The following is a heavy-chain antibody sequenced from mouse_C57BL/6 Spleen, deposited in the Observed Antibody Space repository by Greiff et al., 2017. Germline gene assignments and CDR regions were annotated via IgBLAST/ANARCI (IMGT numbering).Heavy chain of an antibody. V-gene: IGHV1-81*01. CDR1: GYTFTSYG. D-gene: IGHD2-5*01. Sequence: VQLQQSGAELARPGASVKLSCKASGYTFTSYGISWVKQRTGQGLEWIGEIYPRSGNTYYNEKFKGKATLTADKSSSTAYMELRSLTSEDSAVYFCARGGYSNYGFAYWGQGTLVTVSA. CDR2: IYPRSGNT. CDR3: ARGGYSNYGFAY. J-gene: IGHJ3*01.